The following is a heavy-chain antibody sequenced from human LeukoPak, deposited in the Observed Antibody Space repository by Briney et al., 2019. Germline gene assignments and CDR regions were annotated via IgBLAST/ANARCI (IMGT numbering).Heavy chain of an antibody. CDR3: ARDHGDYGDY. V-gene: IGHV3-48*03. J-gene: IGHJ4*02. CDR1: GLTFSSYE. CDR2: ISSSGSTI. D-gene: IGHD4-17*01. Sequence: GGSLRLSCAASGLTFSSYEMNWVRQAPGKGLEWVSYISSSGSTIYYADSVKGRFTISRDNAKNSLYLQMNSLRAEDMAVYYCARDHGDYGDYWGQGTLVTVSS.